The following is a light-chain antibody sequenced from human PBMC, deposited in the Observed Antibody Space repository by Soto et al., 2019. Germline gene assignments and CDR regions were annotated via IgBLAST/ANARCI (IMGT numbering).Light chain of an antibody. Sequence: SYELTQPASVSVSPGQTASITCSGDKLGDKYACWYQQKPGQSPVLVIYQDSKRPSGIPDLFSGSKSGNTATLTISGTQAMDEADYYCQAWDSSTVVFGGGTKLTVL. CDR1: KLGDKY. J-gene: IGLJ2*01. V-gene: IGLV3-1*01. CDR3: QAWDSSTVV. CDR2: QDS.